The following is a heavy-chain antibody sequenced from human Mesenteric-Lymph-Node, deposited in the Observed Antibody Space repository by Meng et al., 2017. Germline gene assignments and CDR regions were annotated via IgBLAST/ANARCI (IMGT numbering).Heavy chain of an antibody. CDR3: AKVFLEQQLESHDAFDI. V-gene: IGHV3-23*01. CDR2: ISGSGGST. D-gene: IGHD6-13*01. Sequence: GESLKISCAASGFTFSSYAMSWVRQAPGKGLEWVSAISGSGGSTYYADSVKGRFTISRDNSKNTLYLQMNSLRAEDTAVYYCAKVFLEQQLESHDAFDIWGQGTMVTVSS. CDR1: GFTFSSYA. J-gene: IGHJ3*02.